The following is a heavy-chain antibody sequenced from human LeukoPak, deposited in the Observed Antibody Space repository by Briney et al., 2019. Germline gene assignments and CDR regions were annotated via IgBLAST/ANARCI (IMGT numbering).Heavy chain of an antibody. J-gene: IGHJ1*01. Sequence: ASVKVSCKASGYIFSDYYMHWVRRAPGQGLEWMGWINPKTGDRKYAQNFQGRVTMTRDTSISTVYMELSRLSLDDTAVYYCARDEYCSGGNCPGDFQYWGQGTLVTVSS. CDR1: GYIFSDYY. CDR3: ARDEYCSGGNCPGDFQY. CDR2: INPKTGDR. D-gene: IGHD2-15*01. V-gene: IGHV1-2*02.